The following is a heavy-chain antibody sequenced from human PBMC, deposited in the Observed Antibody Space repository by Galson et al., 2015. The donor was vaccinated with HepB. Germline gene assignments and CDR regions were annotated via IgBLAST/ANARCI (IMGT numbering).Heavy chain of an antibody. CDR3: VRLRSGSYFDY. D-gene: IGHD1-26*01. J-gene: IGHJ4*02. CDR1: GYTFTRYW. Sequence: SGAEVKKPGESLKISCKGSGYTFTRYWIGWVRQKPGKGLEWMGIIYPGDSDTRYSPSFQGQVTISGDKSINVAYLQWGSLKASDTAMYYCVRLRSGSYFDYWGLGTLVTVSS. V-gene: IGHV5-51*01. CDR2: IYPGDSDT.